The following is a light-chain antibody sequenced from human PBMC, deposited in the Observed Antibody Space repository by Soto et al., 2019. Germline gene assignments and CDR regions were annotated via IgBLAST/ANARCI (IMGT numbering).Light chain of an antibody. Sequence: QSALTQPASVSGSPGQSITISCTGTNSDVGGYNYVSWYQQHPGKAPKLMIYDVSNRPSGVSNRFSGSKSGNTASLTISGLQAEDEADYYCISYTSSSTLYVFGPGTKLTVL. J-gene: IGLJ1*01. V-gene: IGLV2-14*01. CDR1: NSDVGGYNY. CDR2: DVS. CDR3: ISYTSSSTLYV.